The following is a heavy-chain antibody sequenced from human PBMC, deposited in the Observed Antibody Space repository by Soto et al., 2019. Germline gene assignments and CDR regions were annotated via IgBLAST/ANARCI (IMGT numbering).Heavy chain of an antibody. V-gene: IGHV3-30*03. CDR3: VGGQYYFDY. J-gene: IGHJ4*02. CDR1: GFPFSSHG. D-gene: IGHD3-10*01. CDR2: ISYDGSNK. Sequence: ESGGGVVQPGRSLRLSCAASGFPFSSHGMHWVREAPGKGLEWVAVISYDGSNKYYADSVKGRFTISRDNSASTLYLQMNSLRPEDTALYYCVGGQYYFDYRGQGTLVTVSP.